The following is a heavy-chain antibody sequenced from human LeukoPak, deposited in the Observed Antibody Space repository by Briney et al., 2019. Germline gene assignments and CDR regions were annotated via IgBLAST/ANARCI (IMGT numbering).Heavy chain of an antibody. D-gene: IGHD2-2*01. CDR3: ARDTYRNLGYCSSTSCYARWFDP. CDR1: GFTFSSYW. V-gene: IGHV3-7*01. CDR2: IKQDGSEK. J-gene: IGHJ5*02. Sequence: GGSLRLSCAASGFTFSSYWMSWVRQAPGKGLEWVANIKQDGSEKYYVDSVKGRFTISRDNAKNSLYLQMNSLRAEDTAVYYCARDTYRNLGYCSSTSCYARWFDPWGQGTLVTVSS.